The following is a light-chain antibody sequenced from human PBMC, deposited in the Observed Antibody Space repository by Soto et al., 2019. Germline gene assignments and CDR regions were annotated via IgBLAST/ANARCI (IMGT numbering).Light chain of an antibody. CDR1: QSVRSN. CDR2: GAS. V-gene: IGKV3-15*01. Sequence: EIVMTQSPATLSVSPGERVTLSCRASQSVRSNLAWYQQKPGQVPRVLIYGASTRAIGIADRFSGSGSGTEFTLTISLLQSEDFAVYYCQHYNNLWGFGGGTKVEIK. CDR3: QHYNNLWG. J-gene: IGKJ4*01.